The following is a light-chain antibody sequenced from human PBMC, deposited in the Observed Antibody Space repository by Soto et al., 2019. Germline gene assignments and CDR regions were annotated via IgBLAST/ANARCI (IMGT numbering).Light chain of an antibody. Sequence: QPASVSGSPGQSITISCTGTSNDVGGYNFVSWYQQHPGKAPKLMIYEVTNRPSGVSNRFSGSKSGNTASLTISGLQAEDEADYYCSSYTTSSTWVFGGGSKLTVL. CDR1: SNDVGGYNF. CDR3: SSYTTSSTWV. CDR2: EVT. J-gene: IGLJ3*02. V-gene: IGLV2-14*01.